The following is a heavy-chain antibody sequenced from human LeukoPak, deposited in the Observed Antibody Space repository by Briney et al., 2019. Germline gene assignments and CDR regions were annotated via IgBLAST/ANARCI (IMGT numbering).Heavy chain of an antibody. V-gene: IGHV3-7*05. D-gene: IGHD3-10*01. CDR2: IKHEGREK. Sequence: GGSLRLSCAASGFTLSSYCLSCVRQAPGKGLEWVANIKHEGREKYYVDSVKGRFTISRDKAKNSLFLQMNSLRAEDTVVYWFTRDSQGSGIYSVDYWGQGTLVTVSS. CDR3: TRDSQGSGIYSVDY. J-gene: IGHJ4*02. CDR1: GFTLSSYC.